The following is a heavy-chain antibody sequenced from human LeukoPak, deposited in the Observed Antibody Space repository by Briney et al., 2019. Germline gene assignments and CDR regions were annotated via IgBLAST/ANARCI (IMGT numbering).Heavy chain of an antibody. CDR2: IYYNGST. CDR1: GGSISSYY. Sequence: SETLSLTCTVSGGSISSYYWSWIRQPPGKGLEWIGYIYYNGSTNYNPSLKSRVTISVDTSKNQFSLKLSSVTAADTAVYYCARTAGSRGGYNWFDPWGQGTLVTVSS. V-gene: IGHV4-59*01. D-gene: IGHD6-13*01. J-gene: IGHJ5*02. CDR3: ARTAGSRGGYNWFDP.